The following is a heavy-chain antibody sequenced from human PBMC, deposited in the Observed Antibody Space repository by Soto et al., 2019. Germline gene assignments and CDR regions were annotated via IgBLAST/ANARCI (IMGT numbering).Heavy chain of an antibody. D-gene: IGHD2-21*02. CDR1: GYTFTSYY. CDR2: INPSGGST. CDR3: ARGYCGGDCLNYFEY. V-gene: IGHV1-46*01. J-gene: IGHJ4*02. Sequence: GASVKVSCKASGYTFTSYYMHWVRQAPGQGLEWMGIINPSGGSTSYAQKFQGRVTMTRDTSTSTVYMELSSLRSEDTAVYYCARGYCGGDCLNYFEYWGQGTLVTVSS.